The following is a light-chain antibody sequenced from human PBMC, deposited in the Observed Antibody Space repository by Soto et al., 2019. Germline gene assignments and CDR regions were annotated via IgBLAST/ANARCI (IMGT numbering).Light chain of an antibody. CDR3: QQRSNWPLT. CDR2: DTS. V-gene: IGKV3-11*01. J-gene: IGKJ4*01. Sequence: EVVMTQSPATLSVSPGEGVTPSCRASQGIGDTLAWYQYKPGQTPRLLIYDTSTRATGVPARFSGSGSGTDFTLTISSLEPEDFAVYYCQQRSNWPLTFGGGTKVDIK. CDR1: QGIGDT.